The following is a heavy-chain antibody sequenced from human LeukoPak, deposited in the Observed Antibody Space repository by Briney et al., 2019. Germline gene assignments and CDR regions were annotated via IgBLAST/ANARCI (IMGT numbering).Heavy chain of an antibody. CDR2: IKRKTDGGTA. V-gene: IGHV3-15*01. CDR1: GFTFSIYN. Sequence: GGSLRLSCAASGFTFSIYNMNWVRQAPGKGLEWVGLIKRKTDGGTADYAAPVKGRFTISRDDSKNTVHLQMNSLKTEDTAVYYCITDENYYDSSGYHYRDYWGQGTLVTVSS. CDR3: ITDENYYDSSGYHYRDY. D-gene: IGHD3-22*01. J-gene: IGHJ4*02.